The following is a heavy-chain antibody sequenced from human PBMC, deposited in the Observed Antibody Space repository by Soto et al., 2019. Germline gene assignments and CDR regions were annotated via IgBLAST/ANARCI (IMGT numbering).Heavy chain of an antibody. V-gene: IGHV3-30*18. J-gene: IGHJ6*02. Sequence: QVQLVESGGGVVQPGRSLRLSCAASGFTFSSYGMHWVRQAPGKGLEWLAVISYDGSNKYYADSVKGPFTISRDNSKNTLYLQMNSLRAEDTAVYYCAKDLSIPGKTRLIYYYYYGMDVWGQGTTVTVSS. CDR3: AKDLSIPGKTRLIYYYYYGMDV. D-gene: IGHD1-20*01. CDR1: GFTFSSYG. CDR2: ISYDGSNK.